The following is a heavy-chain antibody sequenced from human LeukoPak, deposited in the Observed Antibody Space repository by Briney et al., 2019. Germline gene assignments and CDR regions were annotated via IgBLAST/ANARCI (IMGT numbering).Heavy chain of an antibody. D-gene: IGHD2/OR15-2a*01. CDR1: GYSFSNYW. V-gene: IGHV5-51*01. J-gene: IGHJ4*02. Sequence: GESLQISCKAFGYSFSNYWIGWGRQMPGKALEGMGIIYPRDSDTRYSPSFQGQVTISVDTSITTAYLQWSSLKASDTAMYYCARNRDSDYWGQGTLVTVSS. CDR3: ARNRDSDY. CDR2: IYPRDSDT.